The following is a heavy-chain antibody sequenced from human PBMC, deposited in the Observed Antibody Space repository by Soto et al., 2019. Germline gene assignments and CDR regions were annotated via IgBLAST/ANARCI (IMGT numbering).Heavy chain of an antibody. V-gene: IGHV3-9*01. Sequence: GGSLRLSCAASGFTFDDYAMHWVRQAPGKGLEWVSGISWNSGSIGYADSVKGRFTISRDNAKNSLYLQMNSLRAEDTALYYCAKASYYDILTGPFDYWGQGTLVTVSS. D-gene: IGHD3-9*01. CDR1: GFTFDDYA. J-gene: IGHJ4*02. CDR2: ISWNSGSI. CDR3: AKASYYDILTGPFDY.